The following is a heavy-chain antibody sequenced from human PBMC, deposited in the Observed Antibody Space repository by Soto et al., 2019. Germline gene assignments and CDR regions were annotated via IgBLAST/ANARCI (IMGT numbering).Heavy chain of an antibody. D-gene: IGHD6-13*01. Sequence: QITLKESGPTLVKPTQTLTLTCTFSGFSLSTSGVGVGWIRQPPGKALEWLALIYWDDDKRYSPSLKSRLTLTKDTSKNQVVLTMTNMDPVDTATYYCAHGRIAAAGLDYWGQGTLVTVSS. J-gene: IGHJ4*02. CDR2: IYWDDDK. V-gene: IGHV2-5*02. CDR1: GFSLSTSGVG. CDR3: AHGRIAAAGLDY.